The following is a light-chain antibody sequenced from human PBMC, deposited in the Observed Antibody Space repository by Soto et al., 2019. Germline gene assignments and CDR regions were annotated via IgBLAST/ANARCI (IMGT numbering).Light chain of an antibody. J-gene: IGKJ4*01. V-gene: IGKV1-33*01. CDR1: QDIKNY. CDR2: DAS. Sequence: DIQMTQSPSSLAASVGDIVTITCRASQDIKNYLNWYQQKPGKAPKLLIYDASNLEIGVPSRFSGSGSGTHFIFTIDSLQPEDIATYYCQQYDHFVTFGGGTKVEF. CDR3: QQYDHFVT.